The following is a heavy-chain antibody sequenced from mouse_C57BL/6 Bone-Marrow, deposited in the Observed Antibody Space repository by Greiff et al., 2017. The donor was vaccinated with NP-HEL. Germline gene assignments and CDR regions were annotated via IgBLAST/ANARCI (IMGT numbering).Heavy chain of an antibody. CDR1: GYAFSSSW. CDR3: AREEDSYGSSSRRYAMDC. D-gene: IGHD1-1*01. J-gene: IGHJ4*01. Sequence: VKLVESGPELVKPGASVKISCKASGYAFSSSWMNWVKQRPGKGLEWIGWIYPGDGDTNYNGKFKGKATLTADKSSSTAYMQLSSLSSEDSAVYFCAREEDSYGSSSRRYAMDCWGQGASVTVSS. V-gene: IGHV1-82*01. CDR2: IYPGDGDT.